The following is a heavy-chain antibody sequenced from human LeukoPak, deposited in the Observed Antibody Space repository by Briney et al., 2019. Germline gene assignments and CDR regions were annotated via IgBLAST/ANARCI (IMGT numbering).Heavy chain of an antibody. CDR1: GFTFSNYG. V-gene: IGHV3-30*18. CDR3: AKEGSSGFIDS. D-gene: IGHD6-19*01. J-gene: IGHJ4*02. Sequence: GGSLRLSCAASGFTFSNYGMHWVRQAPGKGLEWVAVISYDGNTKYYADSMKGRFTFSRDNSRNTLYLQMNSLRAEDTAIFYCAKEGSSGFIDSWGQGTLVTVSS. CDR2: ISYDGNTK.